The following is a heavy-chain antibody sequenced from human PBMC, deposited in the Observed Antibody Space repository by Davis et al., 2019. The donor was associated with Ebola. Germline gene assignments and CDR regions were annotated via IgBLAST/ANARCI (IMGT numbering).Heavy chain of an antibody. CDR2: IYTGDSDT. CDR3: ARAPYYYDVSGFYVDY. CDR1: GYTFSSHW. V-gene: IGHV5-51*01. D-gene: IGHD3-22*01. Sequence: GESLKISCKASGYTFSSHWIGWVRQMPGKGLEWMGIIYTGDSDTRYSPSFRGQVTISADKSTRTAYLQWSSLKASDTATYYCARAPYYYDVSGFYVDYWGQGTLVTVSS. J-gene: IGHJ4*02.